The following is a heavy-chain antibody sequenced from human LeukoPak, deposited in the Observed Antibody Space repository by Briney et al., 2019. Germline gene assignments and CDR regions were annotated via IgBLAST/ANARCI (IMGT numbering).Heavy chain of an antibody. J-gene: IGHJ4*02. Sequence: SETLSLTRAVYGGSFSGYYWSWIRQPPGKGLEWIGEINHSGSTNYNPSLKSRVTISVDTSKNQFSLKLSSVTAADTAVYYCARGRYPLYSSGRGQGPFLSYFDYWGQGTLVTVSS. CDR1: GGSFSGYY. CDR3: ARGRYPLYSSGRGQGPFLSYFDY. CDR2: INHSGST. V-gene: IGHV4-34*01. D-gene: IGHD6-19*01.